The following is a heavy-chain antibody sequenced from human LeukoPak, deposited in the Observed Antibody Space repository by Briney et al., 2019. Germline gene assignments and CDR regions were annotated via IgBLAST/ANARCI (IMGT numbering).Heavy chain of an antibody. CDR1: GGSISSSSYY. CDR3: ARRSAPFDY. Sequence: SETLSLTCPVAGGSISSSSYYWGWIRQPPGKGLEWIGSIYYSGSTYYNPSLKSRVTISVDTSKNQFSLKLSSVTAADTAVYYCARRSAPFDYWGQGTLVTVSS. V-gene: IGHV4-39*01. CDR2: IYYSGST. D-gene: IGHD3-10*01. J-gene: IGHJ4*02.